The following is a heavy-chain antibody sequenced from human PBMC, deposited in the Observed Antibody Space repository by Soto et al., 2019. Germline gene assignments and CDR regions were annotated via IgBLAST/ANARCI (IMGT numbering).Heavy chain of an antibody. CDR2: IYPGDSDT. CDR3: AASIFYYGMDV. V-gene: IGHV5-51*01. CDR1: GYTFTNYW. Sequence: PGESLKISCKGSGYTFTNYWIGWVRQMPGKGLEWMGIIYPGDSDTKYNPSFQGQVTVSADKSITTTYLQWSSLKASDTAIYYCAASIFYYGMDVWGQGTTVTVSS. J-gene: IGHJ6*02.